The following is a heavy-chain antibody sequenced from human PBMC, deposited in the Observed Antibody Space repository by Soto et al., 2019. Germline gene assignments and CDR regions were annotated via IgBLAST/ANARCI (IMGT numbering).Heavy chain of an antibody. D-gene: IGHD5-18*01. J-gene: IGHJ6*02. CDR1: GGTFSSYA. Sequence: SVKVSCKASGGTFSSYAISWVRQAPGQGLEWMGGIIPIFGTANYAQKFQGRVTITADKSTSTAYMELSSLRSEDTAVYYCARGKVDTAMIGLGYYYYYGMDVWGQGTTVTVSS. CDR2: IIPIFGTA. V-gene: IGHV1-69*06. CDR3: ARGKVDTAMIGLGYYYYYGMDV.